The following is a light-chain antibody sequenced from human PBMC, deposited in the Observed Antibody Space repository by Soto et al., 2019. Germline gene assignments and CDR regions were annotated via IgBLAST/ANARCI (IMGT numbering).Light chain of an antibody. CDR2: EVI. V-gene: IGLV1-40*01. CDR3: SSYAGSNNLHVL. Sequence: QSVLTQPPSVSGAPGQRVTISCTGSSSNIGAGYDVHWYQQRPGTAPKLIIYEVIKRPSGVPDRFSGSKSGNTASLTVSGLQAEDEADYYCSSYAGSNNLHVLFGGGTKLTVL. J-gene: IGLJ2*01. CDR1: SSNIGAGYD.